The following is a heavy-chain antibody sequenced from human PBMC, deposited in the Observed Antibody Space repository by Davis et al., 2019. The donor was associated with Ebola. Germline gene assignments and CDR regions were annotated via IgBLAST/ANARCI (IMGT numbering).Heavy chain of an antibody. V-gene: IGHV1-8*01. D-gene: IGHD2-15*01. CDR2: MNPNSGNT. Sequence: ASVKVSCKASGYTFTSYDINWVRQATGQGLEWMGWMNPNSGNTGYAQKFQGRVTMTRNTSISTAYMELSSLRSEDTAVYYCARGRHCSGGSCSVLFDYWGQGTLVTVSS. J-gene: IGHJ4*02. CDR1: GYTFTSYD. CDR3: ARGRHCSGGSCSVLFDY.